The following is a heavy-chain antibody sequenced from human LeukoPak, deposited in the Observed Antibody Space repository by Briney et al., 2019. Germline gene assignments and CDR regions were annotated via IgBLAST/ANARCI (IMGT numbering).Heavy chain of an antibody. J-gene: IGHJ4*02. D-gene: IGHD3-10*01. V-gene: IGHV4-34*01. CDR3: ARSTFITMVRGVIGY. CDR1: GGSFSGYY. CDR2: INHSGST. Sequence: SETLSLTCAVYGGSFSGYYWSWIRHPPGKGLEWIGEINHSGSTNYNPSLKSRVTISVDTSKNQFSLKLSSVTAADTAVYYCARSTFITMVRGVIGYWGQGTLVTVSS.